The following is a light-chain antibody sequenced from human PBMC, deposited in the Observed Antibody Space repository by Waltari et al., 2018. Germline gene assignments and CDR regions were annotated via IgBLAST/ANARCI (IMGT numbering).Light chain of an antibody. CDR1: ALPKHY. J-gene: IGLJ2*01. Sequence: SYELTQPISVSVSPGQTAKITCSGHALPKHYLHWYQQKPGQAPLLIICHDTQRPSTISERFSGSSSGTIATLTISGVQAEDEAVYYCQSSDTTVVFGGGTKLTVL. CDR2: HDT. V-gene: IGLV3-25*03. CDR3: QSSDTTVV.